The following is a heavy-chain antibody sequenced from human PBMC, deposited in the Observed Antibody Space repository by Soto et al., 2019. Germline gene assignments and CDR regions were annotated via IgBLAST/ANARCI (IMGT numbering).Heavy chain of an antibody. CDR2: IFYSGST. D-gene: IGHD1-26*01. Sequence: SETLSLTCTVSGGSISSYYWSWIRQPPGKGLEWIGYIFYSGSTNYNPSLKSRVTISVDTSKNQFSLKLSSVTAADTAVYYCARRYGGNFDYWGQGTLVTVS. CDR1: GGSISSYY. J-gene: IGHJ4*02. V-gene: IGHV4-59*01. CDR3: ARRYGGNFDY.